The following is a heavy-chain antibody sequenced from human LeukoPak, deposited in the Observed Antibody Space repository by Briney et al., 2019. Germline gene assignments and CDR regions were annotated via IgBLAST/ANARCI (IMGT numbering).Heavy chain of an antibody. CDR1: GDTFDTYT. Sequence: GASVKVSCKASGDTFDTYTISWVRQVPGQGLEWMGGFIPAFNTAHYARKFQGRVTITMDASTTTDFMEMSSLRFEDTAVYYCVRDKGLTGDTCAFDIWGQGIMVTVSS. D-gene: IGHD7-27*01. CDR2: FIPAFNTA. J-gene: IGHJ3*02. CDR3: VRDKGLTGDTCAFDI. V-gene: IGHV1-69*05.